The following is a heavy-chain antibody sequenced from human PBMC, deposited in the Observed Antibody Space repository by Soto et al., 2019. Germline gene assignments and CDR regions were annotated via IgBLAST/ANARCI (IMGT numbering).Heavy chain of an antibody. CDR2: ISSSSTI. V-gene: IGHV3-48*02. D-gene: IGHD7-27*01. CDR1: GFTFSSYS. J-gene: IGHJ4*02. Sequence: GGSLRLSCAASGFTFSSYSMNWVRQAPGKGLEWVSYISSSSTIYYADSVKGRFTISRDNAKNSLYLQMNSLRDEDTAVYYCARDQTGADYFDYWGQGTLVTVSS. CDR3: ARDQTGADYFDY.